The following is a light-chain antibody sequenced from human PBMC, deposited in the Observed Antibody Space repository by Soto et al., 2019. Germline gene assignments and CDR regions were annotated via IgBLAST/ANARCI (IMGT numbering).Light chain of an antibody. CDR2: AAS. Sequence: DIQMTQSPSSLSASVGDRVTITCRASQSISSYLNWYQQKPGKAPKLLIYAASSLQSGVPSRFSSSGSGTDFALSNSSLQPEDFATYCFQQSYSTLCTFGQGTKVDIK. J-gene: IGKJ1*01. CDR3: QQSYSTLCT. CDR1: QSISSY. V-gene: IGKV1-39*01.